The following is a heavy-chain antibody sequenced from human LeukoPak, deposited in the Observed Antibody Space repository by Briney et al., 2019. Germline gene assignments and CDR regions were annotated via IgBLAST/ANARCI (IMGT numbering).Heavy chain of an antibody. CDR3: AGRGGYCSGVSCLSWFDP. D-gene: IGHD2-15*01. CDR2: IYYSGST. V-gene: IGHV4-39*01. J-gene: IGHJ5*02. Sequence: SETLSLTCTVSGGSISSCSYYWGWIRQPPGKGLEYIGSIYYSGSTYYNPSLKSRVTISVDTSKNQFSLKLSSVTAADTAVYYCAGRGGYCSGVSCLSWFDPWGQGTLVTVSS. CDR1: GGSISSCSYY.